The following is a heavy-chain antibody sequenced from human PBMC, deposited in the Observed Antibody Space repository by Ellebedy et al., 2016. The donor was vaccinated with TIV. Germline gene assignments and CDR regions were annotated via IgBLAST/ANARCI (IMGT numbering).Heavy chain of an antibody. V-gene: IGHV1-18*01. J-gene: IGHJ4*02. CDR2: ISAYNGNT. CDR1: GYTLTELS. D-gene: IGHD3-10*01. Sequence: ASVKVSCXVSGYTLTELSMHWVRQAPGQGLAWMGWISAYNGNTNYAQKLQGRVTMTTDTSTSTAYMELRSLRSDDTAVYYCARDSDKTRGSGSSPPTEFDYWGQGTLVTVSS. CDR3: ARDSDKTRGSGSSPPTEFDY.